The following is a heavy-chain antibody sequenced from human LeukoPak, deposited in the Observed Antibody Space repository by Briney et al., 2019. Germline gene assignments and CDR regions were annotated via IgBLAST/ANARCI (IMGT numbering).Heavy chain of an antibody. V-gene: IGHV4-61*01. CDR3: ARGAPCGGDCYSGAFDI. CDR1: AGSFSGSYY. Sequence: MSSETLSLTCTVSAGSFSGSYYWYWIRQPPGKGLEWIGYTGSTNYNPSLKGRVTISVDTSKNQFSLKLSSVTAADTAVYYCARGAPCGGDCYSGAFDIWGQGTMVTVSS. J-gene: IGHJ3*02. CDR2: TGST. D-gene: IGHD2-21*01.